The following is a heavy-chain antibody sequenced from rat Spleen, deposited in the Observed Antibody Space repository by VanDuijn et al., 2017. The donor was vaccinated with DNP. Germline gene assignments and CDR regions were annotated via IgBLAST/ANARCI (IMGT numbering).Heavy chain of an antibody. Sequence: QVQLQQSGGELAKPGSSVKISCKASGYTFTNYYIGWIKQTTGQGLEYIGYINTGSGGTNYNEKFKGKATWTVDKSSSTAFMQLSSLTPDDSALYYCLKGDYYDGFPDYWGQGVMVTVSS. D-gene: IGHD1-12*03. CDR2: INTGSGGT. V-gene: IGHV1-43*01. CDR1: GYTFTNYY. J-gene: IGHJ2*01. CDR3: LKGDYYDGFPDY.